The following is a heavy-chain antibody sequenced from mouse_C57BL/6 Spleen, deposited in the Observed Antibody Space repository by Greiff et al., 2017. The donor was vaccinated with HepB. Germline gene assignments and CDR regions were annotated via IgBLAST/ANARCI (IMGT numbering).Heavy chain of an antibody. J-gene: IGHJ1*03. CDR2: ISYDGSN. V-gene: IGHV3-6*01. CDR3: ARDHYGSAYFDV. D-gene: IGHD1-1*01. Sequence: EVQLQQSGPGLVKPSQSLSLTCSVPGYSITSGNYWNWIRQFPGNKLAWRGYISYDGSNNYNPSLKNRISITRDTSKNQFFLKLNSVTTEDTATYYCARDHYGSAYFDVWGTGTTVTVSS. CDR1: GYSITSGNY.